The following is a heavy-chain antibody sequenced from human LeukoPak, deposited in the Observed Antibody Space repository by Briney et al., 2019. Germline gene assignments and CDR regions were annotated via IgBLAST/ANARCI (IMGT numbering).Heavy chain of an antibody. CDR2: IYYSGST. CDR1: GGSFRGYY. V-gene: IGHV4-59*01. Sequence: SETLSLTCAVYGGSFRGYYWSWTRQSPGKGLEWIGYIYYSGSTNYKPSLKSRVTISKDMSKNQFSLALTSVTAADTAVYYCARVGGAPLGCFEIWGAGTMVTVSS. J-gene: IGHJ3*02. CDR3: ARVGGAPLGCFEI. D-gene: IGHD3-16*01.